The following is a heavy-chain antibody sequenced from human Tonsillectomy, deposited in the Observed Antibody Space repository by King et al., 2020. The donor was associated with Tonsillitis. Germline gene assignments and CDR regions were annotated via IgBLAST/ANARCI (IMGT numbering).Heavy chain of an antibody. V-gene: IGHV4-30-4*01. J-gene: IGHJ6*03. CDR3: ARTLAYYYMDV. CDR2: IYYSGST. Sequence: VPLQESGPGLVKPSQTLSLTCTVSGGSISSGDYYWRWIRQPPGKGLEWIGYIYYSGSTYYNPSLKSRLTISVDTSKNQFSLKLSSVTAADTAVYYCARTLAYYYMDVWGKGTTVTVSS. CDR1: GGSISSGDYY.